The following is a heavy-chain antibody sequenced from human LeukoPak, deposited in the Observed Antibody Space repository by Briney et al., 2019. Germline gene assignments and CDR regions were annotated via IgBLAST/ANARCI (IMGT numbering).Heavy chain of an antibody. CDR3: ARGECSGGSCHGN. V-gene: IGHV4-59*01. Sequence: SETLSLTCTVSGGSISSYYWSWIRQPPGKGLEWIGYIYYSGSTNYNPSLKSRVTLSVDTSKNQFSLKLSSVTAADTAVYYCARGECSGGSCHGNWGQGALVTVSS. CDR1: GGSISSYY. CDR2: IYYSGST. D-gene: IGHD2-15*01. J-gene: IGHJ4*02.